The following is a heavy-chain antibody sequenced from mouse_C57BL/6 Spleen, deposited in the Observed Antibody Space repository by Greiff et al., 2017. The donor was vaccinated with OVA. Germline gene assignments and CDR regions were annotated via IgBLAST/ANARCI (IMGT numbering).Heavy chain of an antibody. J-gene: IGHJ4*01. CDR1: GYPFTSYW. CDR2: IHPNSGRT. D-gene: IGHD3-2*02. Sequence: VKLLQPGAVLVKPGASVQLSCTASGYPFTSYWMHWVQQSPGHGLEWIGMIHPNSGRTNYNEKFKSKATLTVDKSSSTAYMQLSSLTSEDSAVYYCARQQTAQATFAMDYWGQGTSVTVSS. V-gene: IGHV1-64*01. CDR3: ARQQTAQATFAMDY.